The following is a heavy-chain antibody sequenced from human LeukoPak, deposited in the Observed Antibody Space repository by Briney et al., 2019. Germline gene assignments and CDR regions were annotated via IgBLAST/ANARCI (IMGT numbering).Heavy chain of an antibody. J-gene: IGHJ4*02. D-gene: IGHD2-2*01. Sequence: GGSLRLSCAASGFTFSSYAMSWVRQAPGKRLEWVSVINGDGDSTYYADSVKGRFTISGDISMNTLHLQMNSLRAEDTAVYYCAKGDSASCYAALQYWGQGTLVTVSS. CDR1: GFTFSSYA. CDR3: AKGDSASCYAALQY. CDR2: INGDGDST. V-gene: IGHV3-23*01.